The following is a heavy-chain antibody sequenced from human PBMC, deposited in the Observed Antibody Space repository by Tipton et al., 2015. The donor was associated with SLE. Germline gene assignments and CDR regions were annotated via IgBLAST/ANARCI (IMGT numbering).Heavy chain of an antibody. J-gene: IGHJ2*01. CDR1: GFTFSSYE. D-gene: IGHD3/OR15-3a*01. V-gene: IGHV3-48*03. CDR2: ISSSGSII. CDR3: ARDGLGISWYFDL. Sequence: GSLRLSCAASGFTFSSYEMNWVRQAPGKGLEWVSYISSSGSIIYYADSVKGRFTISRDNAKNSLYLQMNSLRAEDTAVYYCARDGLGISWYFDLWGRGTLVTVSS.